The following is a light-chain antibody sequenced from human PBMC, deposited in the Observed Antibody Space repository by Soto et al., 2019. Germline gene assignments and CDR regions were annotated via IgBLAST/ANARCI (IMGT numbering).Light chain of an antibody. V-gene: IGLV2-14*01. CDR1: SSDVGGYNY. Sequence: QSVLTQPGSVSGSPGQSITISCTGTSSDVGGYNYVSWYQQHPGKAPKLMIYEVSNRPSGVSNRFSGSKSGNTASLTISGLQAEDEADYYCSSYTSSSTSNYVFGTGTKVTV. CDR2: EVS. CDR3: SSYTSSSTSNYV. J-gene: IGLJ1*01.